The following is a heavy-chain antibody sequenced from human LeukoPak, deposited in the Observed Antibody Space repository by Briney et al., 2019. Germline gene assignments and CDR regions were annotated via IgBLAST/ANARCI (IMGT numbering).Heavy chain of an antibody. CDR1: GFAFSSYS. CDR3: ARDLGSITGTTYDH. V-gene: IGHV3-21*01. J-gene: IGHJ4*02. Sequence: GGSLRLSCAASGFAFSSYSMNWVRQAPGKGLEWVSSISGSSSYIYYADSVKGRFTISRDNAKNSLYLQMNSLRAENTAVYYCARDLGSITGTTYDHWGQGTLVTVSS. CDR2: ISGSSSYI. D-gene: IGHD1-20*01.